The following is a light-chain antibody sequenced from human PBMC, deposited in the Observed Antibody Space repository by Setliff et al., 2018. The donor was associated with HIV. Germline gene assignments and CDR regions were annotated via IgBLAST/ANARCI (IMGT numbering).Light chain of an antibody. Sequence: QSALTQPASVSGSPGQSITISCTGTSSDVGGYNYVSWYQQHPGKAPKLIIYEVTNRPSGVSNRFSGSKSGNTASLTISGLQAEDEADYYCCSYAGSRIFYVFGTGTKVTVL. CDR2: EVT. CDR3: CSYAGSRIFYV. J-gene: IGLJ1*01. V-gene: IGLV2-23*02. CDR1: SSDVGGYNY.